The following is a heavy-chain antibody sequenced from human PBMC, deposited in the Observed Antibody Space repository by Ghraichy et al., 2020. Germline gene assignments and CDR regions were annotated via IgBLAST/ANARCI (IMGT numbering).Heavy chain of an antibody. J-gene: IGHJ3*02. CDR1: GFTVSSNY. D-gene: IGHD4-17*01. Sequence: GESLNISCAASGFTVSSNYMSWVRQAPGKGLEWVSVIYSGGSTYYADSVKGRFTISRDNSKNTLYLQMNSLRAEDTAVYYCASPIPYGDPTNAFDIWGQGTMVTVSS. CDR2: IYSGGST. CDR3: ASPIPYGDPTNAFDI. V-gene: IGHV3-53*01.